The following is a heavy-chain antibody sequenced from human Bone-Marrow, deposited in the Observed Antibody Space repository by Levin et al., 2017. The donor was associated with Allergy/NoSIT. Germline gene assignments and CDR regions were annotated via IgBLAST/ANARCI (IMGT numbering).Heavy chain of an antibody. V-gene: IGHV3-30*04. CDR2: ISYDGSNK. D-gene: IGHD3-22*01. CDR3: ARAPRDYDSSGHKDPFDY. CDR1: GFTFSSYA. J-gene: IGHJ4*02. Sequence: GGSLRLSCAASGFTFSSYAMHWVRQAPGKGLEWVAVISYDGSNKYYADSVKGRFTISRDNSKNTLYLQMNSLRAEDTAVYYCARAPRDYDSSGHKDPFDYWGQGTLVTVSS.